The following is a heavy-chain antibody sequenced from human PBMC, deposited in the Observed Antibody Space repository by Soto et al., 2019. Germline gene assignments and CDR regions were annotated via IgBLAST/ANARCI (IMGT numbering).Heavy chain of an antibody. J-gene: IGHJ5*02. V-gene: IGHV1-69*06. CDR2: IIPIFGTA. CDR3: ARDRSSGWYKFDP. D-gene: IGHD6-19*01. Sequence: GASVKVSCKASGGTFSSYAISWVRQAPGQGLEWMGGIIPIFGTANYAQKFQGRVTITADKSTSTAYMELSSLRSEDTAVYYCARDRSSGWYKFDPWGQGTLVTVSS. CDR1: GGTFSSYA.